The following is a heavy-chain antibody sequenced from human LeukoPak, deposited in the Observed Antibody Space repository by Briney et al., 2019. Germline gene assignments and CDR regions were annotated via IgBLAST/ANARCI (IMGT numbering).Heavy chain of an antibody. CDR1: GFTFSDHY. J-gene: IGHJ4*02. CDR2: IRTKADSYTT. Sequence: GGSLRLSCAASGFTFSDHYMDWVRQAPGKGLEWLGRIRTKADSYTTKYAASVKGRFTISRDDSKSSLYLQMNSLTTEDTAVYSCSALIGDYWGRGTPVTVSS. CDR3: SALIGDY. V-gene: IGHV3-72*01. D-gene: IGHD2/OR15-2a*01.